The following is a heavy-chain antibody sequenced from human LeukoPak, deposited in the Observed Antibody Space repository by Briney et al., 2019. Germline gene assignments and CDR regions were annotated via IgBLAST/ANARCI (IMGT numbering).Heavy chain of an antibody. V-gene: IGHV3-23*01. CDR3: AKDHSIAAAGTVDY. CDR1: GFTFSSNA. D-gene: IGHD6-13*01. CDR2: ISGSGGST. Sequence: PGGSLRLSCAASGFTFSSNAMSWVRQAPGKGLEWVSAISGSGGSTYYADSVKGRFTISRDNSKNTLYLQMNSLRAEDTAVYYCAKDHSIAAAGTVDYWGQGTLVTVSS. J-gene: IGHJ4*02.